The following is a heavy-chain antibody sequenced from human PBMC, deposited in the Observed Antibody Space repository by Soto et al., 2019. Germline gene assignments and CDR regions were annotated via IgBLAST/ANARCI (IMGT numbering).Heavy chain of an antibody. D-gene: IGHD3-10*01. CDR2: IKQDGSEK. CDR3: ARDLYGSGSYYKGPNWFDP. CDR1: GFTFSSYW. J-gene: IGHJ5*02. Sequence: DVQLVESGGGLVQPGGSLRLSCAASGFTFSSYWMSWVRQAPGKGLEWVANIKQDGSEKYYVDSVKGRFTISRDNAKNSLYLQMNSLRAEDTAVYYCARDLYGSGSYYKGPNWFDPWGQGTLVTVSS. V-gene: IGHV3-7*01.